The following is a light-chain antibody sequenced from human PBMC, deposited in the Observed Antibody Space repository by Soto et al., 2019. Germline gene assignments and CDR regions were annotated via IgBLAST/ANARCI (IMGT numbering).Light chain of an antibody. CDR3: SSYTSSSTPHV. J-gene: IGLJ1*01. CDR1: SSDVGGYNY. Sequence: QSVLTQPASVSGSPGQSITISCTGTSSDVGGYNYVSWYQQHPGKAPKLMIYEVSNRPSGVSNRFSGSKSGNTASLTISGLXAEDEADYYCSSYTSSSTPHVFGTGTKSPS. CDR2: EVS. V-gene: IGLV2-14*01.